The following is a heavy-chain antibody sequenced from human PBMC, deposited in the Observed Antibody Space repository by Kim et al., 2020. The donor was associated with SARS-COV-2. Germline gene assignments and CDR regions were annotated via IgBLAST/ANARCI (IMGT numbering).Heavy chain of an antibody. J-gene: IGHJ5*02. CDR2: IYTSGST. Sequence: SETLSLTCTVSGGSISSGSYYWSWIRQPAGQGLEWIGRIYTSGSTNYTPSLKSRVTISVATSKNQFSLKLSSVTAADTAVYYGARDRAKPNWFDPWGQGTLVTVSS. V-gene: IGHV4-61*02. CDR3: ARDRAKPNWFDP. CDR1: GGSISSGSYY.